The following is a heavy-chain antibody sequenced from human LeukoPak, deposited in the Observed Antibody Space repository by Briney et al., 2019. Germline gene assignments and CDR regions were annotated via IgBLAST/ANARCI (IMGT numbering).Heavy chain of an antibody. CDR1: GFTFRSWY. Sequence: PGGSLTLSCAASGFTFRSWYMYWVRQRPGKGLEWLCRINSDGSTTYYPDSVRGRFTISRDNAKNTLFLQMNSLTAEDTAVYYCESPKPDFGGGGTVVTVSS. CDR3: ESPKPDF. J-gene: IGHJ4*02. V-gene: IGHV3-74*01. CDR2: INSDGSTT.